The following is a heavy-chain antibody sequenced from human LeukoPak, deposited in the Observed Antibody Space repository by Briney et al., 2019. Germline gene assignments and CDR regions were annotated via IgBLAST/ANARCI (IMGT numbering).Heavy chain of an antibody. CDR3: ARSCSSTSCSRSYYYYYYMDV. D-gene: IGHD2-2*01. J-gene: IGHJ6*03. CDR1: GYTSTSYD. CDR2: MNPNSGNT. Sequence: ASVKVSCKASGYTSTSYDINWVRQATGQGLEWMGWMNPNSGNTGYAQKFQGRVTITRNTSVSTAYMELSSLRSEDTAVYYCARSCSSTSCSRSYYYYYYMDVWGKGTTVTVSS. V-gene: IGHV1-8*03.